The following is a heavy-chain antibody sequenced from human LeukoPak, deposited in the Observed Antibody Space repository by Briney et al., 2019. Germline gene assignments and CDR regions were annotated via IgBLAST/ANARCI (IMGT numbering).Heavy chain of an antibody. CDR3: ARRMRGGYAFDI. CDR1: GARITTYY. CDR2: ISYSETT. V-gene: IGHV4-59*08. D-gene: IGHD2-8*01. J-gene: IGHJ3*02. Sequence: SETLSLTCVVSGARITTYYWSWIRQPPGKGLEWIGYISYSETTNYNPSLKSRITISADPSKNQVSLKMTSLTAADTAIYYCARRMRGGYAFDIWGQGTMVTVSS.